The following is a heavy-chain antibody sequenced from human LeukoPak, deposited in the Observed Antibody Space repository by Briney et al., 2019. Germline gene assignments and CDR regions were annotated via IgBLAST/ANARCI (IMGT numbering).Heavy chain of an antibody. J-gene: IGHJ4*02. V-gene: IGHV3-23*01. Sequence: PGGSLRLSCAASGFTYNTYTMNWVRQAPGKGLEWVSAISGSGGSTYYADSVKGRFTISRDNSKNTLYLQMNSLRAGDTAVYYCAKHYCSSTSCYVCYWGQGTLVTVSS. CDR1: GFTYNTYT. CDR2: ISGSGGST. CDR3: AKHYCSSTSCYVCY. D-gene: IGHD2-2*01.